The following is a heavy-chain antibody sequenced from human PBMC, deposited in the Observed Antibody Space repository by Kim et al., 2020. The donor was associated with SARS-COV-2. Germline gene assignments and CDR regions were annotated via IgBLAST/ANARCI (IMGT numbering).Heavy chain of an antibody. Sequence: AEKFQGRVTMTEDTSTDTAYMELSSLRSEDTAVYYCATGAVAGTPGWFDPWGQGTLVTVSS. D-gene: IGHD6-19*01. V-gene: IGHV1-24*01. CDR3: ATGAVAGTPGWFDP. J-gene: IGHJ5*02.